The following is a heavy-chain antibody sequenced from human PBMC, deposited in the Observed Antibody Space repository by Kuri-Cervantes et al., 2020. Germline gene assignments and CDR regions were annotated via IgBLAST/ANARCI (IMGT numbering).Heavy chain of an antibody. CDR2: INHSGRT. Sequence: SQTLSLTCAVYGGSFSGYYWSWIRQPPGKGLEWIGEINHSGRTNYNPSLKSPVTISVDTSKNQFSLKLSSVTAADTAVYYCAYVYEGYCSGGSCQSSDYWGQGTLVTVSS. V-gene: IGHV4-34*01. CDR1: GGSFSGYY. CDR3: AYVYEGYCSGGSCQSSDY. D-gene: IGHD2-15*01. J-gene: IGHJ4*02.